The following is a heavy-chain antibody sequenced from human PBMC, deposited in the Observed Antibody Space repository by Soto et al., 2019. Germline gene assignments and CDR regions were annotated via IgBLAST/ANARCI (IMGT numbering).Heavy chain of an antibody. CDR2: IIPIFGTA. V-gene: IGHV1-69*01. CDR1: GGTFSTYT. D-gene: IGHD3-22*01. Sequence: QVQRVQSGAEVKKPGSSVKVSCKASGGTFSTYTITWVRQAPGQGLEWMGGIIPIFGTANYPQKFQGRVTITADESTSTAYMEMSSLRSEDTAVYYCARSQDSSGYWNNCFDPWGQGTLVTVSS. J-gene: IGHJ5*02. CDR3: ARSQDSSGYWNNCFDP.